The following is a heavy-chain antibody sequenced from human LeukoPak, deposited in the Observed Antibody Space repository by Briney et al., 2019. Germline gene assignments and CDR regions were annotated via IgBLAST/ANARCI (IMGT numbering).Heavy chain of an antibody. V-gene: IGHV4-39*01. CDR3: ARKASPYSLVATLYYFDY. CDR1: GDSISRSSYY. Sequence: SETLSLTCTVSGDSISRSSYYWGWIRQPPGKGLEWIGNIYYSGSTYYNPSLKSRVTISVDTSKNQFSLKLSSVTAADTAVYYCARKASPYSLVATLYYFDYWGQGTLVTVSS. D-gene: IGHD5-12*01. CDR2: IYYSGST. J-gene: IGHJ4*02.